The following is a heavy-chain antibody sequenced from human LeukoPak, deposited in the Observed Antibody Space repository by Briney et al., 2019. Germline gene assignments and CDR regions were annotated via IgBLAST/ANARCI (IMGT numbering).Heavy chain of an antibody. V-gene: IGHV3-64*02. CDR2: ISRNGTRT. CDR3: VRDSFYTGYDRGFGY. Sequence: GGSLRLSCATSGSTFSDHALHWVRQAPGKGLQYVSAISRNGTRTFYADSVKDRFIISRDKSTKTLYLQMASLRLEDMGVYYCVRDSFYTGYDRGFGYWGRGTLVTVSS. J-gene: IGHJ4*02. D-gene: IGHD5-12*01. CDR1: GSTFSDHA.